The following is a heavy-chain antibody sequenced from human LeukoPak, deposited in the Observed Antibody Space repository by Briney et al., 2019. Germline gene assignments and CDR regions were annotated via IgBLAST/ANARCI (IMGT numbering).Heavy chain of an antibody. CDR2: INPSGGST. CDR1: GYTFTSYY. D-gene: IGHD2-2*01. J-gene: IGHJ4*02. CDR3: ARADIVVVPAATTTFDY. Sequence: ASVKVSCKASGYTFTSYYMHWVRQAPGQGLEWMGIINPSGGSTSYAQKFQGRGTMTRDTSTSTVYMELISLRSEDTAVYYCARADIVVVPAATTTFDYWGQGTLVTVSS. V-gene: IGHV1-46*03.